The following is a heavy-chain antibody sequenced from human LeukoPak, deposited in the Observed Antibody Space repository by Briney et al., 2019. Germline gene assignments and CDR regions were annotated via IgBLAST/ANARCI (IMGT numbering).Heavy chain of an antibody. V-gene: IGHV3-23*01. Sequence: GGSLRLSCAASGFTFSSYAMSWVRQAPGKGLEWVSAISGSGGSTYYADSVKGRFTISRDNSKNTLHLQMNSLRAEDTAVYYCAKGPRGGVVVTAMYFDYWGQGTLVTVSS. CDR1: GFTFSSYA. CDR2: ISGSGGST. CDR3: AKGPRGGVVVTAMYFDY. J-gene: IGHJ4*02. D-gene: IGHD2-21*02.